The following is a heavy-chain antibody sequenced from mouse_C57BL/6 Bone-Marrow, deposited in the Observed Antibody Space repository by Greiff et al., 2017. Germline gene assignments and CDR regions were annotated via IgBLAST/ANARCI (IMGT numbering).Heavy chain of an antibody. V-gene: IGHV1-54*01. J-gene: IGHJ4*01. CDR3: ARSGGLRRYYYAMDY. D-gene: IGHD2-4*01. CDR2: INPGSGGT. Sequence: QVQLKESGAELVRPGTSVKVSCKASGYAFTNYLIEWVKQRPGQGLAWIGVINPGSGGTNYNETFKGKATLTADKSSSTAYMQLSSLTSEDSAVYFCARSGGLRRYYYAMDYWGQGTSVTVSS. CDR1: GYAFTNYL.